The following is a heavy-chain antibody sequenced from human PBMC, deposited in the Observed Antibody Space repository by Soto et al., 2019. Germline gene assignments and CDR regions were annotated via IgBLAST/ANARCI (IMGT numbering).Heavy chain of an antibody. V-gene: IGHV4-59*11. D-gene: IGHD2-2*01. CDR3: ARADPAASVGC. Sequence: PSETLSLTCTVSGGSMSSHYWTWLRQSPGKGLEWIGYISYSGSTYYNPSLKSRVSISADTSKNQFSLRMNSMIAADTAVYYCARADPAASVGCWGQGTLVTVSS. CDR1: GGSMSSHY. J-gene: IGHJ4*02. CDR2: ISYSGST.